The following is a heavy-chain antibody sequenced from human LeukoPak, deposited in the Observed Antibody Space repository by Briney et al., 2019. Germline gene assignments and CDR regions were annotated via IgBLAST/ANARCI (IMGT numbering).Heavy chain of an antibody. Sequence: GGSLRLSCAASGFTVSSNYMSWVRQAPGKGLEWVSVIYSGGSTYYADSVKGRFTISRDNSKNTLYLQMNSLRAEDTAVYYCARVGYSSGWYVGYWGQGTLATVSS. CDR3: ARVGYSSGWYVGY. V-gene: IGHV3-66*01. CDR2: IYSGGST. CDR1: GFTVSSNY. J-gene: IGHJ4*02. D-gene: IGHD6-19*01.